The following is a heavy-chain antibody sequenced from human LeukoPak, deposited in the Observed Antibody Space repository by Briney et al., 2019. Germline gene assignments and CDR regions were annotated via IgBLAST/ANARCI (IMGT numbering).Heavy chain of an antibody. J-gene: IGHJ4*02. D-gene: IGHD4-11*01. Sequence: EASVKVSCKASGYTFTSYDINWVRQATGQGLEWMGWMNPNSGNTGYAQKFRGRVTITRNTSISTAYMELSSLRSEDTAVYYCARGFGYSNPFDYWGQGTLVTVSS. CDR1: GYTFTSYD. V-gene: IGHV1-8*03. CDR3: ARGFGYSNPFDY. CDR2: MNPNSGNT.